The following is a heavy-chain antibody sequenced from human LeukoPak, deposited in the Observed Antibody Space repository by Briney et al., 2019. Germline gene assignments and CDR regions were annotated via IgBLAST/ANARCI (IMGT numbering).Heavy chain of an antibody. J-gene: IGHJ5*02. Sequence: WEALSLTCTVSGGSISSSSYYWGWIRQPPGKGLEWIGSIYYSGNTHYNPSLKSRVTMSVDMSKNQFSLMLSSVTAADTAVYYCARHPGNHLGWFDPWGQGTLVTVSS. V-gene: IGHV4-39*01. CDR2: IYYSGNT. D-gene: IGHD4-23*01. CDR3: ARHPGNHLGWFDP. CDR1: GGSISSSSYY.